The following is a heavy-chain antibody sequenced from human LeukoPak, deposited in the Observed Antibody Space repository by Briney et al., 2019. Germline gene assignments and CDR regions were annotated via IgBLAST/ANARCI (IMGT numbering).Heavy chain of an antibody. V-gene: IGHV1-18*01. CDR3: ARVGAFYDSSGYYPQDY. D-gene: IGHD3-22*01. Sequence: ASVAVSCKASGYTFTSYGISWVRQAPGQGLEWMGWISAYNGNTNYAQKLQGRVTMTTDTSTSTAYMELRSLRSDDTAVYYCARVGAFYDSSGYYPQDYWGQGTLVTVSS. J-gene: IGHJ4*02. CDR1: GYTFTSYG. CDR2: ISAYNGNT.